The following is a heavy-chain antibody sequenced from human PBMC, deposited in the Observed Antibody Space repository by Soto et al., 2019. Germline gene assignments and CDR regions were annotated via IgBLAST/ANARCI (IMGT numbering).Heavy chain of an antibody. J-gene: IGHJ6*02. CDR1: GGSISSSSYY. CDR2: IYYSGTT. Sequence: SETLSLTCTVSGGSISSSSYYWGWIRQPPGKGLEWIGSIYYSGTTYYNPSPKSRVPHSLDTSKNQFSLKLSSVTAADTAVYYCASVTMVRGVIYGMDVWGQGTTVTVSS. CDR3: ASVTMVRGVIYGMDV. V-gene: IGHV4-39*01. D-gene: IGHD3-10*01.